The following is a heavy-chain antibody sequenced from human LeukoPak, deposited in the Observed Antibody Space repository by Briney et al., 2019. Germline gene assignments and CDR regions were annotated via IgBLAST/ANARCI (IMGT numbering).Heavy chain of an antibody. CDR3: AKLQSVVIPAAMLGFDY. Sequence: GGSLRLSCVVSGFTFSSYGMHWVRQAPGKGLEWVAFMTYDGSKRPYADSVKGRFTISRDNSKNTLYLQMDGLRPEDTAVYYCAKLQSVVIPAAMLGFDYWGQGILVTVSS. CDR2: MTYDGSKR. D-gene: IGHD2-2*01. V-gene: IGHV3-30*02. CDR1: GFTFSSYG. J-gene: IGHJ4*02.